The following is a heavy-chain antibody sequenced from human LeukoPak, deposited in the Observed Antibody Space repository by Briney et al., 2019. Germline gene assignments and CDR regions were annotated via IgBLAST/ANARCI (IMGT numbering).Heavy chain of an antibody. CDR1: GFTFTSYD. CDR3: ARDPLDISRWANAFDI. CDR2: MSYNGNK. D-gene: IGHD2-2*03. V-gene: IGHV3-30*03. Sequence: GGSLRLSCAASGFTFTSYDFHWVRQAPGKALEWVAFMSYNGNKKYGDSVKGRFTISRDNAKNTLHLQMNGLRPDDTAVYYCARDPLDISRWANAFDIWGQGTMVTVSS. J-gene: IGHJ3*02.